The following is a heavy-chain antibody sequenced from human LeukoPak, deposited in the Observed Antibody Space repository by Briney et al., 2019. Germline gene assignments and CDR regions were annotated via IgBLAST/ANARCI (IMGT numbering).Heavy chain of an antibody. D-gene: IGHD3-9*01. J-gene: IGHJ4*02. Sequence: GGSLRLSCAASGFSFGHYAMNWVRQAPGKGLEWVSVISGSGSTYYADSVKGRFTISRDKSENTVYLEMNGLRAEDTAIYYCAKGDWDILTPDYWGQGALVTVSS. CDR2: ISGSGST. CDR3: AKGDWDILTPDY. V-gene: IGHV3-23*01. CDR1: GFSFGHYA.